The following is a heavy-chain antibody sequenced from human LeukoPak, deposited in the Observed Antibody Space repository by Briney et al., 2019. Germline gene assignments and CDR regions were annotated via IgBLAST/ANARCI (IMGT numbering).Heavy chain of an antibody. CDR3: ARVGRSGWTVDY. V-gene: IGHV3-48*04. CDR1: GFTFSSYA. CDR2: ISSSSSNI. Sequence: GGSLRLSCAASGFTFSSYAMSWVRQAPGKGLEWVSYISSSSSNIYHADSVKGRFTISRDNAKNSLHLQMNSLRAEDTAVYYCARVGRSGWTVDYWGRGTLVTVSS. D-gene: IGHD6-19*01. J-gene: IGHJ4*02.